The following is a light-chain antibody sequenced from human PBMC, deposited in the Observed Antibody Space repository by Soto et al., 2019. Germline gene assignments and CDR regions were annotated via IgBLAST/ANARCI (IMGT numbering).Light chain of an antibody. CDR3: QQYGTSPLT. CDR1: QSVRSSQSVSSY. J-gene: IGKJ3*01. V-gene: IGKV3-20*01. CDR2: GAS. Sequence: EIVLTQSPGTLSLSPGERATLSCRSSQSVRSSQSVSSYLAWYQQKPGQAPRLLIYGASNRATGIPDRFSGRVSVTDFTLTISRLEPEDFAVYYCQQYGTSPLTFGPGTKVGVK.